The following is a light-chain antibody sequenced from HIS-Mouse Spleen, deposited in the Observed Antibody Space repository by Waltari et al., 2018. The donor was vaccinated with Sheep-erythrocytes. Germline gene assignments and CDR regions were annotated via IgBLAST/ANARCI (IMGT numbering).Light chain of an antibody. CDR1: SSNIGSNT. J-gene: IGLJ3*02. CDR3: AAWDDSLNGPV. CDR2: GNN. Sequence: QSVLTQPPSASGTPGQRVTISCSGSSSNIGSNTVNWYQQLPGTAPKLLIYGNNRRPSGVPDRFSGSKSGTSASLAISGLQSEDEADYYSAAWDDSLNGPVFGGGTKLTVL. V-gene: IGLV1-44*01.